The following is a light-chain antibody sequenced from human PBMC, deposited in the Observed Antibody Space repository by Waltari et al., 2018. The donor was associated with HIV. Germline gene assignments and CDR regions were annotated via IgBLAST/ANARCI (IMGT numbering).Light chain of an antibody. V-gene: IGLV2-8*01. Sequence: QSALTQPPSASGSPGQSVTLSCTGSNSDIGSSDSVSWSQLHPAKAPKLVISEVTKRPSGVSDRFSGPKSANTAFLTVSGLQAEDEADYYCSSFADRDGFYVLFGGGTRLTVL. CDR2: EVT. CDR3: SSFADRDGFYVL. J-gene: IGLJ2*01. CDR1: NSDIGSSDS.